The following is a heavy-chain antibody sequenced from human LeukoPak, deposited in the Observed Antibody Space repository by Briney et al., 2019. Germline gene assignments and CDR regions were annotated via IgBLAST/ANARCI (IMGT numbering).Heavy chain of an antibody. V-gene: IGHV1-69*05. Sequence: GASVKVSCKASGGTFSSYAISWVRQAPRQGLEWMGGIIPIFGTANYAQKFQGRVTITTDESTSTAYMELSSLRSEDTAVYYCARSVHYDSSGYYLSYMDVWGKGTTVTVSS. CDR1: GGTFSSYA. D-gene: IGHD3-22*01. CDR2: IIPIFGTA. CDR3: ARSVHYDSSGYYLSYMDV. J-gene: IGHJ6*03.